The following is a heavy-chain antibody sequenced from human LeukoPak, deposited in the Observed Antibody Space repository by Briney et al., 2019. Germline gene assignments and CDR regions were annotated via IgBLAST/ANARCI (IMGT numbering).Heavy chain of an antibody. V-gene: IGHV4-59*01. Sequence: SETLSLTCTVSGGSISSYYWSWIRQAPGKGLEWIWHIYYSGSTNYNPSLKSRVTISVDPSKIQFSLKLSSVTDADTAVYYCARNLGGSYYYFDYWGQGTLVTVSS. CDR1: GGSISSYY. D-gene: IGHD1-26*01. CDR3: ARNLGGSYYYFDY. J-gene: IGHJ4*02. CDR2: IYYSGST.